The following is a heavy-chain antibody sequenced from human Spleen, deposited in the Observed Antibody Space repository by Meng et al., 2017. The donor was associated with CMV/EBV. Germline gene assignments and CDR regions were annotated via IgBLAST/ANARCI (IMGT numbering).Heavy chain of an antibody. CDR3: TTDPHIVRGA. J-gene: IGHJ5*02. Sequence: SCAASGFTFSNAWMSWVRQAPGKGLEWVGRIKGKTDGGTTDYAAPVKGRFTISRDDSKNTLYLQMNSLKTEDTAVYYCTTDPHIVRGAWGQGTLVTVSS. V-gene: IGHV3-15*01. CDR1: GFTFSNAW. D-gene: IGHD3-16*02. CDR2: IKGKTDGGTT.